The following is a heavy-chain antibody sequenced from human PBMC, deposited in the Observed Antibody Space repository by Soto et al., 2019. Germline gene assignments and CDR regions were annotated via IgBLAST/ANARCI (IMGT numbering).Heavy chain of an antibody. CDR3: AKDEDVVVEPPALYGMDV. D-gene: IGHD2-2*01. J-gene: IGHJ6*02. CDR1: GFTLSYYA. V-gene: IGHV3-23*01. Sequence: EVQLLESGGGLVQPGGSLRLSCAASGFTLSYYAMSWVRQAPGKGLEWVSTISSGGDTTYYADSVKGRFTISRDNSKKTLYLQMNSLRAEDTAVYYCAKDEDVVVEPPALYGMDVWGQGTTVTVSS. CDR2: ISSGGDTT.